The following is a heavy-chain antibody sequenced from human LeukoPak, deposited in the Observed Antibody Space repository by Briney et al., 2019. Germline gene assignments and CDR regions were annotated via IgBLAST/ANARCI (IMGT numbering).Heavy chain of an antibody. Sequence: GGSLRLSCAVSGVSFSGYAMHWVRQAPGKGLEWVGLIKYDASDEYYADFVKGRFTISRDDSRDTLYLQMTSLRAEDTAVYYCARGQSVGWEIGVCDFWGQGSLVTVAS. V-gene: IGHV3-33*01. D-gene: IGHD1-26*01. CDR2: IKYDASDE. CDR3: ARGQSVGWEIGVCDF. CDR1: GVSFSGYA. J-gene: IGHJ4*02.